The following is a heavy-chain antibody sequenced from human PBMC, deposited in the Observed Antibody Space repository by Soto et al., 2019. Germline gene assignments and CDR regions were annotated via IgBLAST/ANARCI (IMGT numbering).Heavy chain of an antibody. Sequence: QVQLVESGGGVVQPGRSLRLSCAASGFTFSSYGMHWVRQAPGKGLEWVAVISYDGSNKYYADSVKGRFTISRDNSKNTLYLQMNSLRAEDTAVYYCAKGAYSVSYYFDYWGQGTLVTVSS. J-gene: IGHJ4*02. V-gene: IGHV3-30*18. CDR2: ISYDGSNK. D-gene: IGHD1-26*01. CDR1: GFTFSSYG. CDR3: AKGAYSVSYYFDY.